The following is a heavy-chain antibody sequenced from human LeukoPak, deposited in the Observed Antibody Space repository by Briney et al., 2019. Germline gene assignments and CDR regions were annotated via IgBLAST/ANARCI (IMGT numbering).Heavy chain of an antibody. CDR3: ACVRSYDFWSGYVDY. V-gene: IGHV1-2*02. J-gene: IGHJ4*02. Sequence: ASVKVSCKASGYTFTGYYMHWVRQAPGQGLEWMGWINPNSGGTNYAQKFQGRVTMTRDTSISTAYMELSRLRSDDTAVYYCACVRSYDFWSGYVDYWGQGTLVTVSS. CDR2: INPNSGGT. CDR1: GYTFTGYY. D-gene: IGHD3-3*01.